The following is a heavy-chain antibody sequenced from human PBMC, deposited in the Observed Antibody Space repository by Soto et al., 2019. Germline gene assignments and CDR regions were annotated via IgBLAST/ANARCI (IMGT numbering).Heavy chain of an antibody. J-gene: IGHJ6*02. Sequence: QVQLVQSGAEVKKPGASVKVSCKASGYSFTRYGISWVRQAPGQGLEWMGWISGYNANTNYPENLQGRVTMTTDTSTSTAYMEVRNLISDDTAVYYCARMGDVPYYYYGLDFWGQVTTVTVSS. V-gene: IGHV1-18*01. CDR3: ARMGDVPYYYYGLDF. CDR2: ISGYNANT. CDR1: GYSFTRYG. D-gene: IGHD3-16*01.